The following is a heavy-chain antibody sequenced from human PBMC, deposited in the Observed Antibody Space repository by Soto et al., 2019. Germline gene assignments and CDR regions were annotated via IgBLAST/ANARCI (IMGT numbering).Heavy chain of an antibody. J-gene: IGHJ6*02. CDR2: IYYSGST. CDR3: ASHDACSSSSCPFYGMDV. Sequence: QLQLQESGPGLVKPSETLSLTCTVSGGSISSSSYYWGWIRQPPGKGLEWIGNIYYSGSTYYNPSLRSRAPTSDDSSKKQFSLKLGSVTAADTAVYYCASHDACSSSSCPFYGMDVWGQGTTVTVSS. CDR1: GGSISSSSYY. D-gene: IGHD2-2*01. V-gene: IGHV4-39*01.